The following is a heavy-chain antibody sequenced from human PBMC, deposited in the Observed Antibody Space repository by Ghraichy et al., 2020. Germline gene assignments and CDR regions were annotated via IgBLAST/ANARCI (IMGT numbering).Heavy chain of an antibody. J-gene: IGHJ4*02. CDR2: ISSSSSTI. V-gene: IGHV3-48*02. D-gene: IGHD2-15*01. Sequence: GGSLRLSCAASGFNFRSYSMNWVRQAPGKGREWVSYISSSSSTIYYAGSVKGRFTSSRDNAKNSLFLQMNSLRDEDTAVYHCARAPGADCSGGSCYIDYWGQGTLVAVSS. CDR1: GFNFRSYS. CDR3: ARAPGADCSGGSCYIDY.